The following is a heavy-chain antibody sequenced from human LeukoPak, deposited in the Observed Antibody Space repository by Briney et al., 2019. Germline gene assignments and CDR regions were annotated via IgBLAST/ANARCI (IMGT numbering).Heavy chain of an antibody. V-gene: IGHV4-59*11. CDR3: ARVRTMIVVGAFDI. J-gene: IGHJ3*02. Sequence: KPSETLSLTCTVSGGSISSHYWSWIRQPPGKGLEWIGYIFYSGSTNYNPSLKSRVTISVDTSKNQLSLKLNSVTAADTAVYYCARVRTMIVVGAFDIWGQGTVVTVSS. CDR1: GGSISSHY. CDR2: IFYSGST. D-gene: IGHD3-22*01.